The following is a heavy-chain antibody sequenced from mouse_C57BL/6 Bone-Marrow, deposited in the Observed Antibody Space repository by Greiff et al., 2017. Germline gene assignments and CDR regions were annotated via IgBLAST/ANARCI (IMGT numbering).Heavy chain of an antibody. D-gene: IGHD2-4*01. J-gene: IGHJ3*01. CDR2: IDPSDSYT. Sequence: QVQLQQPGAELVMPGASVKLSCKASGYTFTSYWMHWVKQRPGQGLEWIGEIDPSDSYTNYNQKFKGKATLTVDKSSSTAYMQLSSLTSEDSAVYYCAIPYYDWFAYWGQGTLVTVSA. CDR3: AIPYYDWFAY. V-gene: IGHV1-69*01. CDR1: GYTFTSYW.